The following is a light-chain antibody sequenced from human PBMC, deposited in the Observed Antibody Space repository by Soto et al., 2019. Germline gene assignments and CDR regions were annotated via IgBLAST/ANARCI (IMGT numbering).Light chain of an antibody. Sequence: EVVLMQSPGTLSLSPGERATLSCRASERIYSAYLGWYQQKPGQAPRLLIYGTSSRATGIPDRFSGSGSGTDFTLTISRLEPEDFAVYYCQQYGNSPITFGQGTLLEIK. CDR3: QQYGNSPIT. CDR1: ERIYSAY. CDR2: GTS. J-gene: IGKJ5*01. V-gene: IGKV3-20*01.